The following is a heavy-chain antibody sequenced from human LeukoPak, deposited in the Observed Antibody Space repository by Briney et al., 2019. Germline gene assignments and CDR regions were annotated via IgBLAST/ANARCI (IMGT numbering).Heavy chain of an antibody. J-gene: IGHJ6*02. V-gene: IGHV4-61*05. CDR3: ARNYYYKGMDV. CDR1: GGSISNSDYF. Sequence: SETLSLTCNVSGGSISNSDYFWGWIRQPPGKGLEWIGNVFFSGSSNYNPSLKSRATVFVVMSKDQFFLKLGSVTAADTAVYYCARNYYYKGMDVWGQGTTVTVSS. CDR2: VFFSGSS.